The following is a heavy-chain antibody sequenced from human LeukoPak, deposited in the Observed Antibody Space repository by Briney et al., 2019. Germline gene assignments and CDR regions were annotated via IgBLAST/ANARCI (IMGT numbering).Heavy chain of an antibody. CDR2: IYPGDSDT. CDR3: ARVPYSSNSRFDH. V-gene: IGHV5-51*03. J-gene: IGHJ5*02. D-gene: IGHD6-13*01. CDR1: GYSFTSYW. Sequence: PGESLTISCKVSGYSFTSYWIGWVRQMSGKGLEWMGIIYPGDSDTRYSPSFQGQVTISADKSISTAYLQWSSLKASDTAMYYCARVPYSSNSRFDHWGQGTLVTVSS.